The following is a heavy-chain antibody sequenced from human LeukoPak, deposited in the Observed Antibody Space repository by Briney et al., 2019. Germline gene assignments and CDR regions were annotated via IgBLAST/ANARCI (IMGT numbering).Heavy chain of an antibody. J-gene: IGHJ4*02. CDR3: AKEGGTIYFDS. V-gene: IGHV3-43*01. Sequence: GGSLRLSRAASGFTFDDYSMHWIRQVPGKGLGWVSLIRGDGSKAYYADSVKGRFTISRDSSKNSLYLQMSSLRTEDTALYYCAKEGGTIYFDSWGQGTLVTVSS. CDR2: IRGDGSKA. D-gene: IGHD1-1*01. CDR1: GFTFDDYS.